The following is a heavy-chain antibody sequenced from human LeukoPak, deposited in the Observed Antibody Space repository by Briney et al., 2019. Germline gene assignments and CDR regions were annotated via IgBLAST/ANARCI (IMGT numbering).Heavy chain of an antibody. D-gene: IGHD6-19*01. CDR3: ATGGVGSSAVAGIFGY. CDR2: IIPIFGTA. J-gene: IGHJ4*02. Sequence: GASVKVSCKASGYTFTSYGISWVRQAPGQGLEWMGGIIPIFGTANYAQKFQGRVTMTEDTSTDTAYMELSSLRSEDTAVYYCATGGVGSSAVAGIFGYWGQGTLVTVSS. V-gene: IGHV1-69*06. CDR1: GYTFTSYG.